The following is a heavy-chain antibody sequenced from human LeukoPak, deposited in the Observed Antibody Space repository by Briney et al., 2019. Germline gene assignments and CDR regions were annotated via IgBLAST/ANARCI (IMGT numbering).Heavy chain of an antibody. J-gene: IGHJ4*02. CDR1: GGSISIYY. CDR2: IFTSGIT. D-gene: IGHD6-13*01. V-gene: IGHV4-4*07. CDR3: ARGVGYSSSKGEGY. Sequence: KLSETLSLTCTVSGGSISIYYWNWIRQPAGKGLEWIGRIFTSGITNYNPSLKSRVTISVDTSKNQFSLKLSSVTAADTAVYYCARGVGYSSSKGEGYWGQGTLVTVSS.